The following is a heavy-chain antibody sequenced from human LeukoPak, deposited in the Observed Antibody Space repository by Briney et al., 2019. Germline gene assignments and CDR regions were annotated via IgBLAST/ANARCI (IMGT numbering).Heavy chain of an antibody. CDR3: AKLYSGYGYFDY. D-gene: IGHD5-12*01. CDR1: GFTFSSYA. V-gene: IGHV3-23*01. J-gene: IGHJ4*02. Sequence: GGSLRLSCAASGFTFSSYAMSWVRQAPGKGLEWVSAISGSGGSTYYADSVKGRFTISRDNSKNTLYLQMNGLRAEDTAVYYCAKLYSGYGYFDYWGQGTLVTVSS. CDR2: ISGSGGST.